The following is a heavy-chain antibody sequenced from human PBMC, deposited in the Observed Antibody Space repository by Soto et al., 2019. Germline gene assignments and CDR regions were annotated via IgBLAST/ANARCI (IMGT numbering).Heavy chain of an antibody. D-gene: IGHD4-17*01. V-gene: IGHV4-39*01. Sequence: PSETLSLTCTVSGGSISSSSYYWGWIRQPPGKGLEWIGSIYYSGSTYYNPSLKSRVTISVDTSKNQFSLKLSSVTAADTAVYYCARLDYGDYRLTPFFDYWGQGTLVTVSS. J-gene: IGHJ4*02. CDR2: IYYSGST. CDR3: ARLDYGDYRLTPFFDY. CDR1: GGSISSSSYY.